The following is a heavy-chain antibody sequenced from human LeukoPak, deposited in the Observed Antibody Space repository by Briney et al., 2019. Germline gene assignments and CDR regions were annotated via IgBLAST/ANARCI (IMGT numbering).Heavy chain of an antibody. CDR3: ARVGRSRGALPNFYYYMDV. CDR1: GDIFNSYS. D-gene: IGHD1-26*01. J-gene: IGHJ6*03. CDR2: IIPMFGST. Sequence: ASVKVSCKASGDIFNSYSVSWVRQAPGQGLEWMGGIIPMFGSTNYAQKFEGRVTITTDQSTTTVYMKLTSLTSEDTAVYYCARVGRSRGALPNFYYYMDVWGKGTTVTVSS. V-gene: IGHV1-69*05.